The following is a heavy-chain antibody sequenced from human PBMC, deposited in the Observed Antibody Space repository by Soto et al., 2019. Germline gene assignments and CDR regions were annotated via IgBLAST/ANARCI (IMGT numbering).Heavy chain of an antibody. CDR2: IRGGGSNT. CDR1: GFPFSSYV. CDR3: AKDSNKYSSSLRGRYFDY. J-gene: IGHJ4*02. Sequence: EVQLLESGGGLVQRGGSLRLSCAASGFPFSSYVMSWVRQAPGKGLEWVSGIRGGGSNTFYADSVKGRFTISGDNSKNTLLLQMNSLGAEDTAVYYCAKDSNKYSSSLRGRYFDYWGQGIGVTVSS. V-gene: IGHV3-23*01. D-gene: IGHD4-4*01.